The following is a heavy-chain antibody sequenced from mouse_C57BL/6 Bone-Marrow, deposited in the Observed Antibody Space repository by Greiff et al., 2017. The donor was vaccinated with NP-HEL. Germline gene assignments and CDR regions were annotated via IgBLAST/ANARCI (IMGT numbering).Heavy chain of an antibody. CDR2: ISYDGSN. Sequence: VQLKESGPGLVKPSQSLSLTCSVTGYSITSGYYWNWIRQFPGNKLEWMGYISYDGSNNYNPSLKNRISITRDTSKNQFFLKLNSVTTEDTATYYCARDHRGDYFDYWGQGTTLTVSS. CDR1: GYSITSGYY. V-gene: IGHV3-6*01. J-gene: IGHJ2*01. CDR3: ARDHRGDYFDY.